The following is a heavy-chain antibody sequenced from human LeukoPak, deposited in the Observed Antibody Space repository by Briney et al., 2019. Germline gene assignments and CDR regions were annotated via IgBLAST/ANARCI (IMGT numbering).Heavy chain of an antibody. CDR1: GFTFRSYW. CDR2: INQDGSEK. V-gene: IGHV3-7*01. CDR3: ARLREIPVFGVVTKSTSYFDY. Sequence: GGSLRLSCAASGFTFRSYWMSWVRRAPGKGLEWVANINQDGSEKYYVDSVKGRFTISRDNAKNSLYLQMNSLRAEDTAVYYCARLREIPVFGVVTKSTSYFDYWGQGTLVTVSS. D-gene: IGHD3-3*01. J-gene: IGHJ4*02.